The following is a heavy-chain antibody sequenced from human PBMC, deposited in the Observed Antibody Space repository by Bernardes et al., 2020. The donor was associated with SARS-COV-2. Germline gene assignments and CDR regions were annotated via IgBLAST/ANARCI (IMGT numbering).Heavy chain of an antibody. V-gene: IGHV4-59*07. J-gene: IGHJ4*02. D-gene: IGHD3-10*01. Sequence: SDTLTITCIVSGASIHNSYLTWIRQPPGPGLEWIGHFDYTDTTTYNPSLYNPSLKSRVTISVDMSKNQFSLRLNSVTAADTAVYYCARGLYFGELSLDFCGQGSLVTVSS. CDR3: ARGLYFGELSLDF. CDR1: GASIHNSY. CDR2: FDYTDTT.